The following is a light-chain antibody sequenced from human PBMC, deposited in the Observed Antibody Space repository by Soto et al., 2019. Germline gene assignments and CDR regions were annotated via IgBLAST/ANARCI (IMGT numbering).Light chain of an antibody. CDR2: DVS. CDR3: CSYAGAFTYV. Sequence: QSVLTQPRSVSGSPGHSVTISCTGTSSDVGGYSYVSWYQQHPGKAPKLMISDVSKRPSGVPDRFSGSKFGNTASLTISGLEAEDEADYYCCSYAGAFTYVFGIGTKLTVL. J-gene: IGLJ1*01. CDR1: SSDVGGYSY. V-gene: IGLV2-11*01.